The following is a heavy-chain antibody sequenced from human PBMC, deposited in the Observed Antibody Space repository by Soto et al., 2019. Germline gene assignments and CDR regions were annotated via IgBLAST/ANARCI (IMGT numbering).Heavy chain of an antibody. D-gene: IGHD2-21*02. J-gene: IGHJ6*03. CDR1: GFTFSSYS. V-gene: IGHV3-21*01. Sequence: EVQLVESGGGLVKPGGSLRLSCAASGFTFSSYSMNWVRQAPGKGLEWVSSISSSSSYIYYADSVKGRFTISRDNAKYSLYLQMTSLRADDTAVYYCARGVTGSPYYYYYMDVWGKGTTVTVSS. CDR2: ISSSSSYI. CDR3: ARGVTGSPYYYYYMDV.